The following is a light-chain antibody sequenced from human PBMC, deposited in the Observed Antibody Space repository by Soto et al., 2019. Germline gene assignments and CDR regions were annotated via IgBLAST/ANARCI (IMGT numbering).Light chain of an antibody. Sequence: QSALTQPRSVSGSPGQSVTISCSGTSSDVGGYNYVSWYQQYPGKAPKLMIYDVSKRPSGVPDRFSGSKSGNTDSLTITGLQAEDEADYYCCSYAGRYTYVFGTGTKLTVL. CDR3: CSYAGRYTYV. CDR2: DVS. V-gene: IGLV2-11*01. CDR1: SSDVGGYNY. J-gene: IGLJ1*01.